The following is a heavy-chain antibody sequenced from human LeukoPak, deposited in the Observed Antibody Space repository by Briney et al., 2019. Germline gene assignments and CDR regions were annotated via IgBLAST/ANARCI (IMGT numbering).Heavy chain of an antibody. CDR2: ISGYNGNT. CDR1: GYTFTSYG. Sequence: ASVKVSCKASGYTFTSYGISWVRQAPGQGLEWMGWISGYNGNTKYVQKLQGRVTMTTDTTTSTAYMELRSLRSDDTAVYYCARDGRGGDFDYRGQGTLVTVSS. CDR3: ARDGRGGDFDY. J-gene: IGHJ4*02. V-gene: IGHV1-18*04.